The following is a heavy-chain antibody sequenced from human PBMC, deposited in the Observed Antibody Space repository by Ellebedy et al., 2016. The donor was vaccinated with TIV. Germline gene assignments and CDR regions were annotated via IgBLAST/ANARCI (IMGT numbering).Heavy chain of an antibody. J-gene: IGHJ3*02. V-gene: IGHV4-38-2*02. Sequence: MPSETLSLTCTVSGYSISSGYYWGWIRQPPGKGLEWIGSIDHSGSTYYNPSLKSRVTISVDTSKNQFSLKRSSVTAADTAVYYCAIEVDSGSPWRAFDIWGQGTMVTVSS. CDR2: IDHSGST. D-gene: IGHD1-26*01. CDR3: AIEVDSGSPWRAFDI. CDR1: GYSISSGYY.